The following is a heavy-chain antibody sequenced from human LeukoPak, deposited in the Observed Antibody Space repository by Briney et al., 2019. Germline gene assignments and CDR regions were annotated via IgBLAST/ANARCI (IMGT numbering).Heavy chain of an antibody. D-gene: IGHD2-2*01. V-gene: IGHV4-39*01. J-gene: IGHJ5*02. CDR1: GGSISSSGYY. CDR3: ARHQIVVVPGGFDP. CDR2: IYYSGST. Sequence: PSETLSLTCTVSGGSISSSGYYWGWIRQPPGKGLEWIGSIYYSGSTYYNPSLKSRVTISVDTSKNQFSLKLSSVTAADTAVYYCARHQIVVVPGGFDPWGQGTLVTVSS.